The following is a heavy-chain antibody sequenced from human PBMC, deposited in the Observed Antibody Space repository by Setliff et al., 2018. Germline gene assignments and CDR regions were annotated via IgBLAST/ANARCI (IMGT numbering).Heavy chain of an antibody. CDR3: ARGKIFYVGDSHYFDI. CDR1: GGSISSTTYY. J-gene: IGHJ4*02. V-gene: IGHV4-39*07. CDR2: ISYSGST. D-gene: IGHD4-17*01. Sequence: SETLSLTCTVSGGSISSTTYYWGWIRQAPGKGLEWIGSISYSGSTNYNPSLKSRVTISVDTSKNQFSLQLTSVTATDTAVYYCARGKIFYVGDSHYFDIWGQGALVTVSS.